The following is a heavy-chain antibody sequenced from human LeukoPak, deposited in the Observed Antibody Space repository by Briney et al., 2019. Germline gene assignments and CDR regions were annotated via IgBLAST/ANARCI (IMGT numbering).Heavy chain of an antibody. D-gene: IGHD7-27*01. CDR1: GFTFSDYA. J-gene: IGHJ6*03. Sequence: PGGSLRLSCVASGFASGFTFSDYAVSWVRQAPGKGPEWVASVNGRGATTYYADSVRGRFTISRDNSKNTLYLQMISLGADDTAIYFCAKAPATGEGYYFYYMDVWGKGTTVTVSS. CDR3: AKAPATGEGYYFYYMDV. V-gene: IGHV3-23*01. CDR2: VNGRGATT.